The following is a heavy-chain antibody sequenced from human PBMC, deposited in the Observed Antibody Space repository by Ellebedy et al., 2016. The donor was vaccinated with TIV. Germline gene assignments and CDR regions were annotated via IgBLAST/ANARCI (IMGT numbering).Heavy chain of an antibody. Sequence: SETLSLXCTVSGGSISSYYWSWIRQPPGKGLEWIGEIHQSGNTNYNPSLKSRVTISVDTSKNQFSLKLSSVTAADTAVYYCARGSGRAPFDYWGQGTLVTVSS. CDR3: ARGSGRAPFDY. CDR1: GGSISSYY. J-gene: IGHJ4*02. V-gene: IGHV4-59*01. CDR2: IHQSGNT. D-gene: IGHD3-10*01.